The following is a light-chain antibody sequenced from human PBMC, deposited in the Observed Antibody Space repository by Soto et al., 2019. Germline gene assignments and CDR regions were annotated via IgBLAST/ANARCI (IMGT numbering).Light chain of an antibody. CDR2: DAS. J-gene: IGKJ5*01. CDR1: QDISNY. CDR3: QQSDSIPIP. Sequence: DIQMTQSPSSLSASVGDRVTITCRASQDISNYLNWYQQRPGKAPKLLIYDASNLERGVPSRFSGTRSGTHFTFAITSLQPEGVATYYCQQSDSIPIPFGQGTRLEI. V-gene: IGKV1-33*01.